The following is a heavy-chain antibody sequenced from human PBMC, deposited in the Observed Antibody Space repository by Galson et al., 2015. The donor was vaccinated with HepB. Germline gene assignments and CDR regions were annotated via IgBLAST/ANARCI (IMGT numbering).Heavy chain of an antibody. CDR2: ISWNSGSI. J-gene: IGHJ4*02. CDR1: GFTFDDYA. Sequence: SLRLSCAASGFTFDDYAMHWVRQAPGKGLEWVSGISWNSGSIGYADSVKGRFTISRDNAKNSLYLQMNSLRAEDTALYYCAKSGNPYGGKFDYWGQGTLVTVSS. CDR3: AKSGNPYGGKFDY. V-gene: IGHV3-9*01. D-gene: IGHD4-23*01.